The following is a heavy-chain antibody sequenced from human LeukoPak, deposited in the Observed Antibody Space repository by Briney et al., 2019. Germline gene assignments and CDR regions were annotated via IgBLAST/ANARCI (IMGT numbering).Heavy chain of an antibody. CDR3: ARGDYDGSGSMGDY. Sequence: PSETLSLTCAVYGGSFSGYYWSWIRQPPGKGREWIGEINHSGSTNYNPSLKSRVTISVDTSKNQFSLKLSSVTAADTAVYYCARGDYDGSGSMGDYWGQGTLVTVSS. CDR2: INHSGST. V-gene: IGHV4-34*01. CDR1: GGSFSGYY. J-gene: IGHJ4*02. D-gene: IGHD3-10*01.